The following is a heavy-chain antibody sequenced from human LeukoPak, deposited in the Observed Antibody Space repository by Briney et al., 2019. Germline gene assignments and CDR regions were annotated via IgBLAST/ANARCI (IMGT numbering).Heavy chain of an antibody. J-gene: IGHJ5*02. D-gene: IGHD4-23*01. CDR3: ARHGGVTQGADWFDP. V-gene: IGHV4-38-2*01. CDR1: GYSISSGYY. CDR2: IYHSGST. Sequence: SETLSLTCAVSGYSISSGYYWGWIRQPPGKGLEWIGSIYHSGSTYYNPSLKSRVTISVDTSKNQFSLKLRSVTAADTAVYYCARHGGVTQGADWFDPWGQGTLVTVSS.